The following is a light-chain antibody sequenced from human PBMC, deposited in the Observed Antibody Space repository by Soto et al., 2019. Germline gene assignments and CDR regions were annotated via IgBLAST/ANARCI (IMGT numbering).Light chain of an antibody. Sequence: EIVLTQSPGTLSLSPGARATLSCRASQSVSSSYLAWYQQKPGQAPRLLIYGASSRATGIPDRFSGSGSGTDFTLTISRLEPEECAVYYCQQYGSSPPYTFGQGTKLEIK. V-gene: IGKV3-20*01. CDR2: GAS. J-gene: IGKJ2*01. CDR1: QSVSSSY. CDR3: QQYGSSPPYT.